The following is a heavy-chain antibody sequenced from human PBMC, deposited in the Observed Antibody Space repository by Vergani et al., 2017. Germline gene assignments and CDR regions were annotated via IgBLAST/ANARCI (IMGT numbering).Heavy chain of an antibody. CDR3: ARHLRWELLSAFDI. CDR1: GGSISSYY. CDR2: IYYSGNT. J-gene: IGHJ3*02. V-gene: IGHV4-39*01. D-gene: IGHD1-26*01. Sequence: QVQLQESGPGLVKPSETLSLTCTVSGGSISSYYWGWIRQPPGKGLEWIGSIYYSGNTYYNPSLKSRVTISVDTSKNHFSLKLNSVTAADTAVYYCARHLRWELLSAFDIWGQGTMVTVSS.